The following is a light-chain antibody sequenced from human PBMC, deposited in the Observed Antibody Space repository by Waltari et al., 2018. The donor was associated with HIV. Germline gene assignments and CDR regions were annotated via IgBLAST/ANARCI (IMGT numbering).Light chain of an antibody. Sequence: EKVMTQSPATLSASPGERATLSCRASPTINNNLAWYQQKPGKAPQLLIYGASTRAAGVPARFSGSGSGTEFTLTITSLQSEDLVIYYCQQYNNWPQTFGQGTKVEIK. J-gene: IGKJ2*01. CDR2: GAS. V-gene: IGKV3-15*01. CDR3: QQYNNWPQT. CDR1: PTINNN.